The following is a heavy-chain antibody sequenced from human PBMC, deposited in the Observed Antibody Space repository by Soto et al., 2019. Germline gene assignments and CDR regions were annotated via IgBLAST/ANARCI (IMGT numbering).Heavy chain of an antibody. D-gene: IGHD3-3*01. CDR3: ARARGLTIFGVVTLSGMDV. J-gene: IGHJ6*02. V-gene: IGHV4-34*01. CDR2: INHSGST. Sequence: SETLSLTCAVYGGSFSGYYWSWIRQPPGKGLEWIGEINHSGSTNYNPSLKSRVTISVDTSKNQFSLKLSSVTAADTAVYYCARARGLTIFGVVTLSGMDVWRQWTTVTVSS. CDR1: GGSFSGYY.